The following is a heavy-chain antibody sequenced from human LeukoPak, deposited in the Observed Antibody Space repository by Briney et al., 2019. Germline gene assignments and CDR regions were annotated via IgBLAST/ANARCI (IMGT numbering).Heavy chain of an antibody. V-gene: IGHV4-34*01. CDR1: GGSFSGHY. CDR3: AREGLDILTGYYHNWFDP. CDR2: INHSGST. D-gene: IGHD3-9*01. Sequence: SETLSLTCAVYGGSFSGHYWSWIRQPPGKGLEWIGEINHSGSTNYNPSLKSRVTISVDTSKNQFSLKLSSVTAADTAVYYCAREGLDILTGYYHNWFDPWGQGTLVTVSS. J-gene: IGHJ5*02.